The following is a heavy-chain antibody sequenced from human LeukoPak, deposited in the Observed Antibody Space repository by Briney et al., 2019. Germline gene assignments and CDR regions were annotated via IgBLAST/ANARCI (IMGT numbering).Heavy chain of an antibody. CDR3: ARVPDDSSGYHDY. Sequence: SEALSLTCTVSGGSISSGDYYWSWIRQPPGKGLEWIGYIYYSGSTYYNPSLKSRVTISVDTSKNQFSLKLSSVTAADTAVYYCARVPDDSSGYHDYWGQGTLVTVSS. D-gene: IGHD3-22*01. J-gene: IGHJ4*02. V-gene: IGHV4-30-4*08. CDR2: IYYSGST. CDR1: GGSISSGDYY.